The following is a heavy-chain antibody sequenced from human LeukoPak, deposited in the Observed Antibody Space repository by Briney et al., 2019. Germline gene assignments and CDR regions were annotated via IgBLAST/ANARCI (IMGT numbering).Heavy chain of an antibody. Sequence: SETLSLTCTVSGGSISTYYWSWIRQPPGKGLEWIGPIYYSGSTNYNPSLKSRVTISLDTSRNQFSLKLSSVTAADTAVYYCARRVGDLKRYYFDYWGQGTLVTVSS. CDR2: IYYSGST. CDR1: GGSISTYY. V-gene: IGHV4-59*08. D-gene: IGHD3-10*01. CDR3: ARRVGDLKRYYFDY. J-gene: IGHJ4*02.